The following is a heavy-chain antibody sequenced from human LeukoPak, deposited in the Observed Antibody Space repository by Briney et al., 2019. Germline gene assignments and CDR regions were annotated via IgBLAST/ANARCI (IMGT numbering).Heavy chain of an antibody. CDR2: IYPGDSRT. CDR3: ACREFYSPWPGP. V-gene: IGHV5-51*01. J-gene: IGHJ5*02. D-gene: IGHD5-18*01. Sequence: GASLQISCKGSGSIFTSYWIGWVRPPPGKGLEWMGVIYPGDSRTRYNPSFEGQVTISADKSINTAYLQWSGLKASDTAMYYCACREFYSPWPGPWGQGTLVTVSS. CDR1: GSIFTSYW.